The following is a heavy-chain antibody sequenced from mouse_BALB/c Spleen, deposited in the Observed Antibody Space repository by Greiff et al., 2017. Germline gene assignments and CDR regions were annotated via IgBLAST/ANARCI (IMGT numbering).Heavy chain of an antibody. V-gene: IGHV1-82*01. J-gene: IGHJ2*01. Sequence: VQLQQSGPELVKPGASVKISCKASGYAFSSSWMNWVKQRPGQGLEWIGRIYPGDGDTNYNGKFKGKATLTADKSSSTAYMQLSSLTSVDSAVYFCARGGGTGGFDYWGQGTTLTVSS. CDR1: GYAFSSSW. CDR3: ARGGGTGGFDY. D-gene: IGHD3-3*01. CDR2: IYPGDGDT.